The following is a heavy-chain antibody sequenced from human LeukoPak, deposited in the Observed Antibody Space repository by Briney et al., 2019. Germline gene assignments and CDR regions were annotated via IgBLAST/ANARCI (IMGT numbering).Heavy chain of an antibody. V-gene: IGHV3-23*01. D-gene: IGHD2-15*01. Sequence: GGSLRLSCAASGFTFSSYAMSWVRQAPGKGLEWVSIISGSGGSTYYADSVKGRFTISRDNSKNTLYLQMYSLRAEDTAVYYCAKRGGYCTGGSCYSYYFDYWGQGTLVTVSS. CDR2: ISGSGGST. CDR1: GFTFSSYA. J-gene: IGHJ4*02. CDR3: AKRGGYCTGGSCYSYYFDY.